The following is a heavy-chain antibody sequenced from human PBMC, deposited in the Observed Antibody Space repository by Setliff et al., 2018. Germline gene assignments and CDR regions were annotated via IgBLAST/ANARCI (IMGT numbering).Heavy chain of an antibody. D-gene: IGHD3-22*01. CDR2: IYYSGST. CDR3: ARLGHYYDSSGLDY. Sequence: PSETLSLTCTVSGGSISSYYWSWIRQPPGKGLEWIGYIYYSGSTNYNPSLKSRVTISVDTSKNQFSLKLSSVTAADTAVYYCARLGHYYDSSGLDYWGQGTLVTVSS. CDR1: GGSISSYY. J-gene: IGHJ4*02. V-gene: IGHV4-59*08.